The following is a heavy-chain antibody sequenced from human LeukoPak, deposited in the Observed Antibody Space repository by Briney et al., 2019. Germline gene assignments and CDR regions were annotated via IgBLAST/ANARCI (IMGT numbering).Heavy chain of an antibody. CDR2: INPNSGGT. Sequence: GASVKVSCKASGYTFTGYYMHWVRQAPGQGLEWMGRINPNSGGTNYAQKFQGRGTMTRDTSISTAYMELSRLRSDDTAVYYCARQDYDSSGYYLGYWGQGTLVTVSS. J-gene: IGHJ4*02. V-gene: IGHV1-2*06. CDR1: GYTFTGYY. CDR3: ARQDYDSSGYYLGY. D-gene: IGHD3-22*01.